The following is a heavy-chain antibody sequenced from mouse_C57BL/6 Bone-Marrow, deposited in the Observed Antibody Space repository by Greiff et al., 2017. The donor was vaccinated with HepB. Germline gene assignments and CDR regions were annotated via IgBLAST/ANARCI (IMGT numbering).Heavy chain of an antibody. J-gene: IGHJ4*01. CDR2: INPYNGGT. Sequence: EVQLQESGPVLVKPGASVKMSCKASGYTFPDYYMNWVKQSHGKSLEWIGVINPYNGGTSYNQKFKGKATLTVDKSSSTAYMELNSLTSEDSAVYYCASGGGGMDYWGQGTSVTVSS. CDR1: GYTFPDYY. CDR3: ASGGGGMDY. V-gene: IGHV1-19*01.